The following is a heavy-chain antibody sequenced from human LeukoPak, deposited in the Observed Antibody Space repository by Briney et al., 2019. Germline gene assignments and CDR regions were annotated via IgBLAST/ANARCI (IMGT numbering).Heavy chain of an antibody. D-gene: IGHD3-3*01. CDR3: ARAAYYDFWSGYAFDI. J-gene: IGHJ3*02. Sequence: SVKVSCKASGGTFSSYTISWVRQAPGQGLEWMGRIIPILGIANYAQKFQGRVTITADKSTSTAYMELSSLRSEDTAVYYCARAAYYDFWSGYAFDIWGQGTMVTVSS. CDR2: IIPILGIA. V-gene: IGHV1-69*02. CDR1: GGTFSSYT.